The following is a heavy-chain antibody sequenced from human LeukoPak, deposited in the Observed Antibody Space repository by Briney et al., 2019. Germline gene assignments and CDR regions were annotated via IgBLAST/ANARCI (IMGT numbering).Heavy chain of an antibody. Sequence: ASVKVSCKASGYTFTSYGISWVRQAPGKGLEWVSVISGSGTSTYYADSVKGRFTISRDNSKNTLYLQMNSLRAEDTAVYYCAKGGATGTTFNWFDPWGQGTLVTVSS. CDR3: AKGGATGTTFNWFDP. D-gene: IGHD1-1*01. CDR2: ISGSGTST. CDR1: GYTFTSYG. V-gene: IGHV3-23*01. J-gene: IGHJ5*02.